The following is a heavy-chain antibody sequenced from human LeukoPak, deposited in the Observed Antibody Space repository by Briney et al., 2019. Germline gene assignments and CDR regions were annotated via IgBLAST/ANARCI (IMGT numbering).Heavy chain of an antibody. Sequence: GGSLRLSCVASGFTFSTYWMSWVRQPPGKGLEWVANIKQDGSEKYYVDSVKGRFTISRDNTKNSLSLQMNSLRVEDTAVYYCARGGFYTDPDAFDVWGQGTMVTVSS. V-gene: IGHV3-7*04. CDR1: GFTFSTYW. D-gene: IGHD2/OR15-2a*01. CDR2: IKQDGSEK. J-gene: IGHJ3*01. CDR3: ARGGFYTDPDAFDV.